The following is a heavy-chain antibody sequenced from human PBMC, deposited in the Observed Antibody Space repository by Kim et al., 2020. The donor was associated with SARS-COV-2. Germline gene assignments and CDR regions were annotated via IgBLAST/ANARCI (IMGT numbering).Heavy chain of an antibody. CDR2: IKSKTDGGTT. CDR3: TTEGEYYYDSSGYSYWYFDL. D-gene: IGHD3-22*01. J-gene: IGHJ2*01. Sequence: GGSLRLSCAASGFTFSNAWMSWVRQAPGKGLEWVGRIKSKTDGGTTDYAAPVKGRFTISRDDSKNTLYLQMNSLKTEDTAVYYCTTEGEYYYDSSGYSYWYFDLWGRGTLVTVSS. CDR1: GFTFSNAW. V-gene: IGHV3-15*01.